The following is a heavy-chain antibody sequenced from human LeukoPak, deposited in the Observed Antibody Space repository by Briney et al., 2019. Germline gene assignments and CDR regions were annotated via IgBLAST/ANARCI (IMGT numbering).Heavy chain of an antibody. CDR2: MSTDGSST. V-gene: IGHV3-74*03. Sequence: GGSLRLSCGASGFTFSSYWMHWVRQAPGKGRVWVSRMSTDGSSTTYAESVRGRFTISRDNAKNTLYLQMNSLRAEDTAVYYCARGAHVLMVYAPFDYWGQGTLVTVSS. CDR3: ARGAHVLMVYAPFDY. CDR1: GFTFSSYW. J-gene: IGHJ4*02. D-gene: IGHD2-8*01.